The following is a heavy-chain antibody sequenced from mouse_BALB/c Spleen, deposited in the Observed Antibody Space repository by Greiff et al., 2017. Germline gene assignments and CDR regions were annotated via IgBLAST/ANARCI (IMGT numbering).Heavy chain of an antibody. Sequence: VQLQQSGAELVKPGASVKLSCTASGFNIKDTYMHWVKQRPEKGLEWIGRIDPANGNTKYDPKFQGKATITADTSSNTAYLQLSSLTSEDTAVYYCAPPYGYEAYWGQGTLVTVSA. V-gene: IGHV14-3*02. CDR1: GFNIKDTY. D-gene: IGHD2-2*01. CDR2: IDPANGNT. J-gene: IGHJ3*01. CDR3: APPYGYEAY.